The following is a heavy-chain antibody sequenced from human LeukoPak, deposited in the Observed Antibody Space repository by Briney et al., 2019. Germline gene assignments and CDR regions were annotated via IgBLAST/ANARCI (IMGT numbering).Heavy chain of an antibody. CDR3: ASGYSSYYFDY. V-gene: IGHV4-4*07. D-gene: IGHD6-19*01. Sequence: SETLSLTCTVSGGSISANYWIWMRQPAGKGLEYIGRIYSSGSTNYNPSLKSRVTISVDRSKNQFSLKLSSVTAADTAVYYCASGYSSYYFDYWGQGTLVTVSS. CDR2: IYSSGST. CDR1: GGSISANY. J-gene: IGHJ4*02.